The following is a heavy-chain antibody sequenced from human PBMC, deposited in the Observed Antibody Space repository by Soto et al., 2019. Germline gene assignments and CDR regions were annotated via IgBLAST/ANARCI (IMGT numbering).Heavy chain of an antibody. Sequence: QVQLQESGPGLVKPSQTLSLTCTVSGGSISSGGYYWSWIRQHPGKGLEWIGYIYYSGSTYYNPSLKSRVTISVDTSKNQFSLNLSSVTAADTAVYYCARASGRKVYAKRASPPYYYYGMDVWGQGTTVTVSS. CDR1: GGSISSGGYY. CDR2: IYYSGST. CDR3: ARASGRKVYAKRASPPYYYYGMDV. J-gene: IGHJ6*02. V-gene: IGHV4-31*03. D-gene: IGHD2-8*01.